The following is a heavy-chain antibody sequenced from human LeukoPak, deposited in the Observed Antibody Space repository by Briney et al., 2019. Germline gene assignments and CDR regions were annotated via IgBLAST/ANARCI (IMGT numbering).Heavy chain of an antibody. V-gene: IGHV4-59*01. CDR3: VYGPNHYYFDY. Sequence: SETLSLTCTVSRGSISGYYYSWIRQPPGKDLEWIGYIYYSGSTNYNPSLTSRVTISLDTSMKQFSLNLRSVTAADAAVYFCVYGPNHYYFDYWGQGILVTVSS. J-gene: IGHJ4*02. CDR1: RGSISGYY. CDR2: IYYSGST. D-gene: IGHD3-16*01.